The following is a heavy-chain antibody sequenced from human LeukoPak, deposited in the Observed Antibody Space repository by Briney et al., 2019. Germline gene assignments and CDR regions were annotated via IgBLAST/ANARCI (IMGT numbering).Heavy chain of an antibody. J-gene: IGHJ4*02. V-gene: IGHV3-30-3*01. CDR1: GFTFSSYA. CDR2: ISYDGSNK. Sequence: PGGSLRLSCAASGFTFSSYAMHWVRQAPGKGLEWVSVISYDGSNKYYADSVKGRFTISRDNSKNTLYLQMNRLRAEDTAVYYCARDLGAAADYRGVYWGQGTLVTVSS. CDR3: ARDLGAAADYRGVY. D-gene: IGHD6-13*01.